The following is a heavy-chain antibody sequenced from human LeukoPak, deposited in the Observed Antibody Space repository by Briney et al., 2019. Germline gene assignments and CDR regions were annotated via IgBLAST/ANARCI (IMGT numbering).Heavy chain of an antibody. CDR1: GFTFSSYW. J-gene: IGHJ3*02. CDR2: IKQDGGEK. Sequence: PGGSLRLSCAASGFTFSSYWMSWVRQAPGKGLEWVANIKQDGGEKYYVDSVKGGFTISRDNAKNSLYLQMNSLRAEDTAVYYCARDFTILVGATPDAFDIWGQGTMVTVSS. V-gene: IGHV3-7*01. D-gene: IGHD1-26*01. CDR3: ARDFTILVGATPDAFDI.